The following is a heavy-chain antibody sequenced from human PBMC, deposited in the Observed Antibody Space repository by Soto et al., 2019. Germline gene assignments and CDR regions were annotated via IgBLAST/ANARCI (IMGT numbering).Heavy chain of an antibody. CDR1: GFTFSSYS. D-gene: IGHD3-22*01. CDR2: ISSSSSYI. Sequence: LSLTCAASGFTFSSYSMNWVRQAPGKGLEWVSSISSSSSYIYYADSVKGRFTISRDNAKNSLYLQMNSLRAEDTAVYYCARGVARDYDSSGYYYVPSLGYWGQGTLVTVSS. V-gene: IGHV3-21*01. J-gene: IGHJ4*02. CDR3: ARGVARDYDSSGYYYVPSLGY.